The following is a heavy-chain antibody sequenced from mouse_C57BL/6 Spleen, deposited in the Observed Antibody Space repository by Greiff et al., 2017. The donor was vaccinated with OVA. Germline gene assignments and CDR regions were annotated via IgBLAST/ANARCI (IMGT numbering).Heavy chain of an antibody. Sequence: QVQLQQPGAELVKPGASVKLSCKASGYTFTSYWMQWVKQRPGQGLEWIGEIDPSDSYTNYNQKFKGKATLTVDTSSSTAYMPLSSLTSEDSAVYYCARMSNYAYFDVWGTGTTVTVSS. CDR1: GYTFTSYW. D-gene: IGHD2-5*01. J-gene: IGHJ1*03. CDR2: IDPSDSYT. V-gene: IGHV1-50*01. CDR3: ARMSNYAYFDV.